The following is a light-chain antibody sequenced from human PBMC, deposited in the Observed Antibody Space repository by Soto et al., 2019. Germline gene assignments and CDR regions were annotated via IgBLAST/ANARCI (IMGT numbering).Light chain of an antibody. CDR3: HQYNNLWT. J-gene: IGKJ1*01. Sequence: EIVMTQSPATLSVSPGERVTLSCRASQSVSSRLAWYQQKPGQSPRLLIYGASTRATGIPARFSGSGSGTEFTLTISSLQSEDFGVYYCHQYNNLWTFXQGTKADIK. CDR1: QSVSSR. CDR2: GAS. V-gene: IGKV3-15*01.